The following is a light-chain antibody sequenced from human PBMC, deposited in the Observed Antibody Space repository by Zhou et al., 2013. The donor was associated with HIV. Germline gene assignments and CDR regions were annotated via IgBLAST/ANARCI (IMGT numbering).Light chain of an antibody. Sequence: DIQMTQSPSTLSASVGDRVTITCRASQSISSWLAWYQQKPGKAPKLLIYKASSLESGVPSTFSGGGSGTEFTLTISSLQPDDFATYYCQQYNSYSLWMFGQGTKVEIK. J-gene: IGKJ1*01. CDR3: QQYNSYSLWM. CDR2: KAS. V-gene: IGKV1-5*03. CDR1: QSISSW.